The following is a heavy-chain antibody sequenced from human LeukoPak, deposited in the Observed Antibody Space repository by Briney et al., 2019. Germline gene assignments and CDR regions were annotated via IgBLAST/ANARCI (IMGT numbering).Heavy chain of an antibody. Sequence: ASVKVSCKASGYTFTGYYMHWVRQAPGQGLEWMGWINPNSGGTNYAQKFQGRVTMTRDTSISTAYMELSRLRSDDTAVYYCASHLSPGCSSSWYGYWGQGTLVTVSS. V-gene: IGHV1-2*02. J-gene: IGHJ4*02. CDR1: GYTFTGYY. D-gene: IGHD6-13*01. CDR2: INPNSGGT. CDR3: ASHLSPGCSSSWYGY.